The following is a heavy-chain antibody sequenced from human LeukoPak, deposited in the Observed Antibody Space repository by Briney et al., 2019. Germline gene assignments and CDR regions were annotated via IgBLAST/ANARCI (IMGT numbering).Heavy chain of an antibody. Sequence: PGGSLRLSCAASGFTFSSYAMSWVRQAPGKGLEWVSAISGSGGSTYYADSVKGRFTVSRDNSKNTLYLQMNSLRAEDTAVYYCARDLPIDYAGNADYWGQGTLVTVSS. CDR1: GFTFSSYA. CDR2: ISGSGGST. CDR3: ARDLPIDYAGNADY. J-gene: IGHJ4*02. V-gene: IGHV3-23*01. D-gene: IGHD4-17*01.